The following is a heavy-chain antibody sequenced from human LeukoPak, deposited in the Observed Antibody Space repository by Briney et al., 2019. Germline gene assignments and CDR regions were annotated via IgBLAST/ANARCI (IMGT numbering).Heavy chain of an antibody. V-gene: IGHV1-18*01. Sequence: ASVKVSCKASGYTFTSYGISWVRQAPGQGLEWMGWISSNEGNTYYVQNFQGRVTMTTDTSTSTAYMELRSLRSDDTAVYYCARGYVWGSYRTLDYWGQGTLVTVSS. CDR1: GYTFTSYG. CDR3: ARGYVWGSYRTLDY. CDR2: ISSNEGNT. D-gene: IGHD3-16*02. J-gene: IGHJ4*02.